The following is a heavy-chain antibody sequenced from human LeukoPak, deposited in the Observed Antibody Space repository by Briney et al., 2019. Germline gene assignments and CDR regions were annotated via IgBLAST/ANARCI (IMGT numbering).Heavy chain of an antibody. Sequence: GGSLRLSCAASGFTFNSFFLNWVRLTPGRELEWVACISQDGSETFYMDSVRGRFTISRDNTKNSLYLQMNSLRAEDTAVYFCVRDLGHSRHYFEYWSQGALVTVSS. D-gene: IGHD7-27*01. V-gene: IGHV3-7*01. CDR3: VRDLGHSRHYFEY. CDR1: GFTFNSFF. CDR2: ISQDGSET. J-gene: IGHJ4*02.